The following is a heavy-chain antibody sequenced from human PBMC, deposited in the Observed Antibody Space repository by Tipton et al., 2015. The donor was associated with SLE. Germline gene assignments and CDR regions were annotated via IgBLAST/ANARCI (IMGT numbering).Heavy chain of an antibody. CDR2: IYHSGST. CDR3: ASGYLYYFDY. Sequence: TLSLTCTVSGYSISSGYYWGWIRQPPGKGLEWIGSIYHSGSTYYNPSLKSRVTISVDTSKNQFSLKLSSVTAADTAVYYCASGYLYYFDYWGQGTLVTVSS. V-gene: IGHV4-38-2*02. J-gene: IGHJ4*02. CDR1: GYSISSGYY. D-gene: IGHD6-13*01.